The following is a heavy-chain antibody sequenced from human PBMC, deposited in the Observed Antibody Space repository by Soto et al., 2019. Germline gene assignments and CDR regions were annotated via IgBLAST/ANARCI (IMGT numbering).Heavy chain of an antibody. J-gene: IGHJ4*02. CDR3: AKGSNYYYGSGSSIDY. CDR2: ISGSGGSP. Sequence: EVQLLESGGGLVQPGGSLRLSCAASGFTFRSYAMSWVRQAPGKGLEWVSAISGSGGSPYYADSVKGRFTISRDNSKNTLYLQMNSLRAEDTAVYYCAKGSNYYYGSGSSIDYWGQGTLVPVSS. CDR1: GFTFRSYA. D-gene: IGHD3-10*01. V-gene: IGHV3-23*01.